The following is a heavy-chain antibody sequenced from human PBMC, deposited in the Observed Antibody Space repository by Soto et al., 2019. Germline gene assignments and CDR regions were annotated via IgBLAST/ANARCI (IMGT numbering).Heavy chain of an antibody. CDR1: GLIFTGYY. V-gene: IGHV1-2*02. D-gene: IGHD2-15*01. CDR3: ALAPGYCGGGPCPGDS. Sequence: QVHLVQSGAEVRKPGASVLVSCKTSGLIFTGYYVHWLRQAPGQGLEWMGWMNPNSGATRFQQKFQGRLTMTRVTSITTAYLELSSLRSDDTAVYYCALAPGYCGGGPCPGDSWGQGTLLTVSS. J-gene: IGHJ4*02. CDR2: MNPNSGAT.